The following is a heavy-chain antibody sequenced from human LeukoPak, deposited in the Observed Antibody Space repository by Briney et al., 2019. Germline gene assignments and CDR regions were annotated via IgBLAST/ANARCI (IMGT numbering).Heavy chain of an antibody. CDR1: EFTFSSYS. Sequence: PGGSLRLSCAASEFTFSSYSMNWVRQAPGKGLEWVAVIWYDGSNKYCADSVKGRFTISRDNSKNTLYLEMSSLRAEDTAVYYCARVGSSSSLGFDYWGQGTLVTVSS. CDR3: ARVGSSSSLGFDY. CDR2: IWYDGSNK. J-gene: IGHJ4*02. D-gene: IGHD6-6*01. V-gene: IGHV3-33*08.